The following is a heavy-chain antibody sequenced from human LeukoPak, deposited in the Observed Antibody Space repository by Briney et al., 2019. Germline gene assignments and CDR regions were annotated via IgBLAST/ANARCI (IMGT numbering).Heavy chain of an antibody. CDR3: ASHSSSWGYDY. Sequence: GGSLRLSCAASGFNFRGYAMSWVRQAPGKGLEWVAVIWYDGSNKYYADSVKGRFTISRDNSKNTLYLQMNSLRAEDTAVYYCASHSSSWGYDYWGQGTLVTVSS. CDR2: IWYDGSNK. D-gene: IGHD6-13*01. V-gene: IGHV3-33*08. J-gene: IGHJ4*02. CDR1: GFNFRGYA.